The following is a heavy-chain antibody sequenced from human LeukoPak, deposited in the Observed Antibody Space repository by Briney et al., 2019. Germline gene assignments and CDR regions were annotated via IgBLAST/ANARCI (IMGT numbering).Heavy chain of an antibody. V-gene: IGHV3-7*04. D-gene: IGHD6-19*01. CDR2: IKQDGSEK. Sequence: GGSLRLSCAASGFTFGIYWMSWVRQAPGKGLEWVANIKQDGSEKFYVDSVKGRFTLSRDNAKNSLFLQMNSPRAEDTAVYYCARDYYGSGWYGDYWGQGTLVTVSS. CDR3: ARDYYGSGWYGDY. J-gene: IGHJ4*02. CDR1: GFTFGIYW.